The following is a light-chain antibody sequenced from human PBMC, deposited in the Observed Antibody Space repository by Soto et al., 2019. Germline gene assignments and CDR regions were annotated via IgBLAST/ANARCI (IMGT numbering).Light chain of an antibody. J-gene: IGKJ5*01. CDR1: QSVVYNSNKKNY. CDR2: WAS. V-gene: IGKV4-1*01. CDR3: QQYYYAPIT. Sequence: DIVMTQSPDSLAVSLGDRSTFNCNSSQSVVYNSNKKNYLSWYQQKPGQPPKLLISWASTRESGVPDRFSGSGSGTDFTLTISNLKAEDVAVYYCQQYYYAPITFGQGTRLEIK.